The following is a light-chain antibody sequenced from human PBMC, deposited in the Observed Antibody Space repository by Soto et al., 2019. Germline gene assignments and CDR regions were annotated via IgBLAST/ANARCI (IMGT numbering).Light chain of an antibody. Sequence: EIAMTQSPATLSVSPGERSTLSCRASQSVSTNLAWYQQKPGQAPRLLIYGASTRATGIPDRFSGSGSGTEFTLTISSLQSEDFAVYYCQQCNNWPRTFGHGTKVDIK. CDR1: QSVSTN. J-gene: IGKJ1*01. V-gene: IGKV3-15*01. CDR2: GAS. CDR3: QQCNNWPRT.